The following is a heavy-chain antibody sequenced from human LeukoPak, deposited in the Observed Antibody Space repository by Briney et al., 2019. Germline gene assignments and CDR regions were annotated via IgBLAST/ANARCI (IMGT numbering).Heavy chain of an antibody. Sequence: PGGSLRLSCAASGFTFSSYGMHWVRQAPGKGLEWVAVISYDGSNKYYADSVKGRFTISRDNSKNTLYLQMNSLRAEDTAVYYCAKQDGDHDAFDIWGQGTMVTVSS. CDR3: AKQDGDHDAFDI. J-gene: IGHJ3*02. CDR2: ISYDGSNK. V-gene: IGHV3-30*18. D-gene: IGHD4-17*01. CDR1: GFTFSSYG.